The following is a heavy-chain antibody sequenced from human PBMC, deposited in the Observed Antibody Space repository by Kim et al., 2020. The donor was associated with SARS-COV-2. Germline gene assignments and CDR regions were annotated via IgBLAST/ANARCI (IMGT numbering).Heavy chain of an antibody. V-gene: IGHV3-11*06. CDR3: ARMLTIAAAGTYYYYGMDV. Sequence: GRLTISRDNAQNSLYLQMNSLRAEDTAVYYCARMLTIAAAGTYYYYGMDVWGQGTTVTVSS. D-gene: IGHD6-13*01. J-gene: IGHJ6*02.